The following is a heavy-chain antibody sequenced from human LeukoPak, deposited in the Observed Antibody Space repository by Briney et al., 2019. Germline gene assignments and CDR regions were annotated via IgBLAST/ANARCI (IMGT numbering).Heavy chain of an antibody. CDR3: ASTREYYYDSSGYFD. CDR1: GFTFSNYA. V-gene: IGHV3-23*01. D-gene: IGHD3-22*01. CDR2: VSGSGGST. Sequence: GGSLRLSCAASGFTFSNYAMSWVRQAPGKGLEWVSAVSGSGGSTYYADSVKGRFTISRDNSKNTLYLQMNSLRAEDTAVYYCASTREYYYDSSGYFDWGQGTLVTVSS. J-gene: IGHJ4*02.